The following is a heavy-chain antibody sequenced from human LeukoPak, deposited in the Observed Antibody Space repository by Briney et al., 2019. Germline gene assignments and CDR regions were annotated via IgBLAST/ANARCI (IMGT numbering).Heavy chain of an antibody. J-gene: IGHJ3*01. V-gene: IGHV3-23*01. CDR1: GFTFNKYA. D-gene: IGHD1-14*01. CDR2: IAGTGGST. CDR3: AKAFRIEGIGNPDDAFDV. Sequence: QPGGSLRLSCAASGFTFNKYAMNWVRQPPGKGLEWVSSIAGTGGSTYYADSVKGRFTLSRDNSENTLYLQLNSLRAEDAGIYYCAKAFRIEGIGNPDDAFDVWGQGTVVTVS.